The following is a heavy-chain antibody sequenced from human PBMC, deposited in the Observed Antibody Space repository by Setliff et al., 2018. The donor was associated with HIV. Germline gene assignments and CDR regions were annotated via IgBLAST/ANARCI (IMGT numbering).Heavy chain of an antibody. CDR2: IYTSGST. J-gene: IGHJ3*02. V-gene: IGHV4-4*07. CDR3: ARDRTGGTFDI. CDR1: GYSISSSYY. Sequence: PSETLSLTCAVSGYSISSSYYWSWIRQPAGKGLEWIGRIYTSGSTNYNPSLKSRVTMSVDTSKNQFSLKLSSVTAADTAVFYCARDRTGGTFDIWGQGTMVTVSS. D-gene: IGHD3-16*01.